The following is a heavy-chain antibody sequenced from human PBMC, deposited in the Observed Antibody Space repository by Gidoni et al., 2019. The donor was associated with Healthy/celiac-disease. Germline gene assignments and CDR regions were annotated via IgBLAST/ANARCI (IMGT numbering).Heavy chain of an antibody. Sequence: EVQLVESGGGLVQPGGSLRLSCAASGFPFSSYALHWVRQAPGKGLEYVSAISSNGGSTYYANSVKGRFTISRDNSKNTLYLQMGSLRAEDMAVYYCARGDYYDSSGYIVGAPDYWGQGTLVTVSS. CDR1: GFPFSSYA. D-gene: IGHD3-22*01. CDR3: ARGDYYDSSGYIVGAPDY. V-gene: IGHV3-64*01. CDR2: ISSNGGST. J-gene: IGHJ4*02.